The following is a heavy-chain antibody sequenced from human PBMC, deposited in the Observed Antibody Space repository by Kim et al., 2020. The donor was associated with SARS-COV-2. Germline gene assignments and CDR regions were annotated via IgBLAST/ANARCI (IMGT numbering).Heavy chain of an antibody. V-gene: IGHV6-1*01. J-gene: IGHJ6*02. CDR1: GDSVSSNSAA. D-gene: IGHD6-13*01. CDR3: ARAAGYSSSWYFFDYYYGMDV. CDR2: TYYRSKWYN. Sequence: SQTLSLTCAISGDSVSSNSAAWNWIRQSPSRGLEWLGRTYYRSKWYNDYAVSVKSRITINPDTSKNQFSLQLNSVTPEDTAVYYCARAAGYSSSWYFFDYYYGMDVWGQGTTVTVSS.